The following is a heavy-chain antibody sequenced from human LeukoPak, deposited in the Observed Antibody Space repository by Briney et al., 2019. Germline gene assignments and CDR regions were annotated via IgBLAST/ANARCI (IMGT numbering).Heavy chain of an antibody. D-gene: IGHD2-21*01. CDR3: ARDETVDGAFDI. Sequence: ASVKVSCKASGGTFSSYAISWVRQAPGQGLEWMGGIVPIFGTANYAQKFQGRVTITADESTSTAYMELSSLRSEDTAVYYCARDETVDGAFDIWGQGTMVTVSS. CDR2: IVPIFGTA. J-gene: IGHJ3*02. V-gene: IGHV1-69*13. CDR1: GGTFSSYA.